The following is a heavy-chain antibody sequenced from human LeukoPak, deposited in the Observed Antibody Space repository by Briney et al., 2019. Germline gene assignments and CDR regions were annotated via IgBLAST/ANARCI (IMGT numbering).Heavy chain of an antibody. V-gene: IGHV3-7*01. CDR2: IKRDGSEK. Sequence: TGGSLRLSCAASGFTFSSYWMSWVRQAPGKGREWVANIKRDGSEKSYVDSVKGRFTISRDNAKNSLYLQMNSLRAEDTAVYYCARDQGAVASDYWGQGTLVTVSS. CDR3: ARDQGAVASDY. D-gene: IGHD6-19*01. CDR1: GFTFSSYW. J-gene: IGHJ4*02.